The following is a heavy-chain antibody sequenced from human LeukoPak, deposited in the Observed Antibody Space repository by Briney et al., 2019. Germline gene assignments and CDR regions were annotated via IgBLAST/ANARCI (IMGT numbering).Heavy chain of an antibody. CDR1: GGSISSGSYY. V-gene: IGHV4-61*02. D-gene: IGHD1-26*01. CDR3: ARGEWEPATRYYFDY. J-gene: IGHJ4*02. CDR2: IYTSGST. Sequence: PSQTLSLTCTVSGGSISSGSYYWSWIRQPAGKGLEWIGRIYTSGSTNYNPSLKSRVTISVDTSKNQFSLKLSSVTAADTAVYYCARGEWEPATRYYFDYWGQGTLVTVSS.